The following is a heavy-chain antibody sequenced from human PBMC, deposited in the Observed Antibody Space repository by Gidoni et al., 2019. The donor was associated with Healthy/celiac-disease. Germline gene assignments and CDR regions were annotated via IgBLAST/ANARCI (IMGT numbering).Heavy chain of an antibody. CDR1: GGSFSGYY. V-gene: IGHV4-34*01. CDR2: INHSGST. J-gene: IGHJ6*02. CDR3: ARVSELYCSGGSCYDYYGMDV. D-gene: IGHD2-15*01. Sequence: QVQLQQWGAGLLKPSETLSLTCAVYGGSFSGYYWSWIRQPPGKGLEWIGEINHSGSTNYNPSLKSRVTISVDTSKNQFSLKLSSVTAADTAVYYCARVSELYCSGGSCYDYYGMDVWGQGTTVTVSS.